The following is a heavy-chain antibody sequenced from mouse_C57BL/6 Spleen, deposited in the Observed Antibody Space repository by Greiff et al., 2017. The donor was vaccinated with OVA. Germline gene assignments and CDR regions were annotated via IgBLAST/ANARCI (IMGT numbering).Heavy chain of an antibody. CDR1: GYTFTDYY. Sequence: EVQLQQSGPELVKPGASVKISCKASGYTFTDYYMNWVKQSPGKSLEWIGDINPNNGGTSYNQKFKGKATLTVDKSSSTAYMELRSLTSEDSAVYYCAGVITTVVPYAMDDWGQGTSVTVSS. CDR2: INPNNGGT. V-gene: IGHV1-26*01. J-gene: IGHJ4*01. D-gene: IGHD1-1*01. CDR3: AGVITTVVPYAMDD.